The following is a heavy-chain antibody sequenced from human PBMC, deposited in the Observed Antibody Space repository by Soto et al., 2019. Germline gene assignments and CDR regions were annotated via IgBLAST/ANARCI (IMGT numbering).Heavy chain of an antibody. CDR1: GGSVSSGSYY. Sequence: SETLSLTCTVSGGSVSSGSYYWSWIRQPPGKGLEWIGYIYYSGSTNYNPSLKSRVTISVDTSKNQFSLKLSSVTAADTAVYYCARDSDFGVGTFDPWGQGTLVTVS. V-gene: IGHV4-61*01. J-gene: IGHJ5*02. CDR2: IYYSGST. D-gene: IGHD3-3*01. CDR3: ARDSDFGVGTFDP.